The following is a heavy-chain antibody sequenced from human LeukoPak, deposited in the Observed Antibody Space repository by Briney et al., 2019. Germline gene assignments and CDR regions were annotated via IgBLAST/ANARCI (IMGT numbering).Heavy chain of an antibody. Sequence: GASVKVSCKASGYTFTSYDINWVRQATGQGLEWMGWMNPNSGNTGYAQKFQGRVTMTRNTSISTAYMELSSLRSEDTAVYYCARGRRGYYGSGSSSDYWGQGTLVTVSS. CDR2: MNPNSGNT. CDR1: GYTFTSYD. V-gene: IGHV1-8*02. J-gene: IGHJ4*02. CDR3: ARGRRGYYGSGSSSDY. D-gene: IGHD3-10*01.